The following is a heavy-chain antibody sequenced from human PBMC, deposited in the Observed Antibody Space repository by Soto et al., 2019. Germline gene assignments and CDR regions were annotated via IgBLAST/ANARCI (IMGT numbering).Heavy chain of an antibody. J-gene: IGHJ4*02. CDR3: AKDYYDSSGYYYGPYYPPGFDY. D-gene: IGHD3-22*01. V-gene: IGHV3-30*18. CDR1: GFTFSSYG. CDR2: ISYDGSNK. Sequence: SLRLSCAASGFTFSSYGMHWVRQAPGKGLEWVAVISYDGSNKYYADSVMGRFTISRDNSKNTLYLQMNSLRAEDTAVYYCAKDYYDSSGYYYGPYYPPGFDYWGQGTLVTVSS.